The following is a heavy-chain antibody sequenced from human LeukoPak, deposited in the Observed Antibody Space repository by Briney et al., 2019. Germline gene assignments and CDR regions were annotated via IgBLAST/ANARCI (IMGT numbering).Heavy chain of an antibody. Sequence: PSVKVSCKASGYTFTSYGISWVRQAPGQGLEWMGWISAYNGNTNYAQKLQGRVTMTTDTSTSTAYMELRSLRSDDTAVYYCARAEGNYYYYYYYMDVWGKGTTVTVSS. J-gene: IGHJ6*03. CDR1: GYTFTSYG. CDR2: ISAYNGNT. D-gene: IGHD5-24*01. V-gene: IGHV1-18*01. CDR3: ARAEGNYYYYYYYMDV.